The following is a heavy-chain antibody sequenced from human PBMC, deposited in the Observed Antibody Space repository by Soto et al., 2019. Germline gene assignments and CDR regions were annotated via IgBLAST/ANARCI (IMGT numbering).Heavy chain of an antibody. V-gene: IGHV4-59*08. CDR3: ARLGEDCSGGSCYSVYYYYYMDV. CDR2: IYYSGST. CDR1: GGSISSYY. Sequence: SETLSLTCTVSGGSISSYYWSWIRQPPGKGLEWIGYIYYSGSTNYNPSLKSRVTISVDTSKNQFSLKLSSVTAADTAVYYCARLGEDCSGGSCYSVYYYYYMDVWGKGTTVTVS. J-gene: IGHJ6*03. D-gene: IGHD2-15*01.